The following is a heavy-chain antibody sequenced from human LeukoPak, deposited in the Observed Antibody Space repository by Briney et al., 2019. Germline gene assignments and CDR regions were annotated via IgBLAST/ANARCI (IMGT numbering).Heavy chain of an antibody. CDR3: ARGMGSGTYRRFDF. J-gene: IGHJ4*02. CDR2: INPNSGST. V-gene: IGHV1-2*02. Sequence: ASVKVSCKASGYTLTDFYLHWVRQAPGRGLEWMGWINPNSGSTSFAQTFQGRVTMTRDTSISTVYMELNNLISDDTAVYYCARGMGSGTYRRFDFWGQGTLVTVSS. CDR1: GYTLTDFY. D-gene: IGHD3-10*01.